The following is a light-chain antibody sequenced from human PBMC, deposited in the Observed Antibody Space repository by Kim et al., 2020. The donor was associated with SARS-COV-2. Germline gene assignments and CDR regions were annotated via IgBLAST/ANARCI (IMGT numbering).Light chain of an antibody. CDR3: QQYGSSPRSIT. Sequence: EIVLTQSPGTLSLSPGERATLSCRASQVITSNFLAWYQQKPGQAPRLLSYGASSRATGIPDRFSGSGSGTDFTLTISRLEPEDFAVYYCQQYGSSPRSITFGQGTRLEIK. J-gene: IGKJ5*01. CDR2: GAS. CDR1: QVITSNF. V-gene: IGKV3-20*01.